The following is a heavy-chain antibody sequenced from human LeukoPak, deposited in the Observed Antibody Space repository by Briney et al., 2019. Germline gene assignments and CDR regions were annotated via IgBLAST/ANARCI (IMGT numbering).Heavy chain of an antibody. J-gene: IGHJ3*02. CDR3: ARGGPSGSGADDLLAFDI. CDR2: ISAYNGNT. D-gene: IGHD2-8*02. CDR1: GYTFRSHG. V-gene: IGHV1-18*01. Sequence: GASVKVSCKASGYTFRSHGISWVRQAPGQGLEWMGWISAYNGNTNYEQKLQDRLTMTTDTSKNIAYMELRTLKSDDTAVYYCARGGPSGSGADDLLAFDIWGPGTMVTVSS.